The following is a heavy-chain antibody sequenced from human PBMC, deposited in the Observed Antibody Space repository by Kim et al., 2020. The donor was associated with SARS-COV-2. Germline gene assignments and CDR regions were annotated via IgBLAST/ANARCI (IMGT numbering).Heavy chain of an antibody. Sequence: ASVKVSCKASGYTFRRYGINWVRQAPGQGLEWMGWISTSNGNTKYAQKLQGRVTLTKDTSTTTAYMELRNLQSDDTAMYYCARDGEYSGAWEGDDAFDIWGQGTMVTVS. CDR3: ARDGEYSGAWEGDDAFDI. D-gene: IGHD5-12*01. V-gene: IGHV1-18*01. CDR1: GYTFRRYG. CDR2: ISTSNGNT. J-gene: IGHJ3*02.